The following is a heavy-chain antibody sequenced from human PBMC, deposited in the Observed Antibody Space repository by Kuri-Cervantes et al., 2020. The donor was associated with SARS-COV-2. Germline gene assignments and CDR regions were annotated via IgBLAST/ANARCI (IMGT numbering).Heavy chain of an antibody. CDR1: GGSISSSSYY. CDR3: ARDGGSRAYYYMDV. J-gene: IGHJ6*03. D-gene: IGHD4-23*01. Sequence: SETLSLTCTVSGGSISSSSYYWGWIRQPPGKGLEWIGSIYYSGSTYYNPSLKSRVTISVDTSKNQFSLKLSSVTAADTAVYYYARDGGSRAYYYMDVWGKGTTVTVSS. CDR2: IYYSGST. V-gene: IGHV4-39*07.